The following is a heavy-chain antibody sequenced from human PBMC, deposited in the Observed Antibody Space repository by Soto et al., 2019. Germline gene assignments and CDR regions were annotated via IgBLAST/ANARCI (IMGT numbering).Heavy chain of an antibody. CDR3: AKEDGRGMFFYDYYYYYMDV. J-gene: IGHJ6*03. CDR1: GFTFDDYA. CDR2: ISWNSGSI. V-gene: IGHV3-9*01. D-gene: IGHD3-10*01. Sequence: GGSLRLSCAASGFTFDDYAMHWVRQAPGKGLEWVSGISWNSGSIGYADSVKGRFTISRDNAKNSLYLQMNSLRAEDTALYYCAKEDGRGMFFYDYYYYYMDVWGKGTTVTGSS.